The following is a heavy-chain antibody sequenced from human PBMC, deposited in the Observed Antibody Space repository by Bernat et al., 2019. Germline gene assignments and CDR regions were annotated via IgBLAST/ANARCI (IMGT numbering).Heavy chain of an antibody. CDR2: ISYDGSNK. CDR3: ARDISHHTGPAAIDYFQH. J-gene: IGHJ1*01. CDR1: GFTFSSYA. Sequence: QVQLVESGGGAVQPGKSLRLSCAASGFTFSSYAMHWVRQAPGKGLECVAVISYDGSNKYYADSVKGRFTISRDNSKNTLYLQMSSLRAEDTAVYYCARDISHHTGPAAIDYFQHWGQGTLVTVSS. D-gene: IGHD2-2*01. V-gene: IGHV3-30*15.